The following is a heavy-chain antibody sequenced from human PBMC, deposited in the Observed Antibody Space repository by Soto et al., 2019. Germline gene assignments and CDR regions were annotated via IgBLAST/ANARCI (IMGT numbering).Heavy chain of an antibody. Sequence: PGESLKISCKGSGYSFTSYWIGWVRQMPGKGLEWMGIIYPGDSDTRYSPSFQGQVTISADKSISTAYLQWSSLKASDTAMYYCTAAARSGDRGYYYYGMDVWGQGTTVTVSS. CDR2: IYPGDSDT. V-gene: IGHV5-51*01. D-gene: IGHD6-13*01. CDR3: TAAARSGDRGYYYYGMDV. J-gene: IGHJ6*02. CDR1: GYSFTSYW.